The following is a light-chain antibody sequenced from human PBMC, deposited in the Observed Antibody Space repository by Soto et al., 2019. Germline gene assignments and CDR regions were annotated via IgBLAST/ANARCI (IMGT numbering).Light chain of an antibody. CDR2: GAS. Sequence: EIVLTQFPGTLSLSPGERATLSCRACQNVNNNNFVWYMQQSGQAPRPLIYGASNRAPDIPDRFSGSGSGTDFTLIISRLEPEDFAVYFCQQYGDSVWTFGQGTKVEI. J-gene: IGKJ1*01. CDR3: QQYGDSVWT. V-gene: IGKV3-20*01. CDR1: QNVNNNN.